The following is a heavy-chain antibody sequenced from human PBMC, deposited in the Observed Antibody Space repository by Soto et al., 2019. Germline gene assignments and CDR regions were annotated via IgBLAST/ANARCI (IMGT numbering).Heavy chain of an antibody. CDR3: ARESVLDYGDVSYYYSGMAV. Sequence: ETLSLTCTVAGGSIGISSYYWGGIRQPPGKGLEWIGSIYYSGSTYYNPSLKSRVTISVDTSKNQFSLKLSSVTAADTAVYYCARESVLDYGDVSYYYSGMAVWGQGTTVT. CDR2: IYYSGST. J-gene: IGHJ6*02. D-gene: IGHD4-17*01. V-gene: IGHV4-39*02. CDR1: GGSIGISSYY.